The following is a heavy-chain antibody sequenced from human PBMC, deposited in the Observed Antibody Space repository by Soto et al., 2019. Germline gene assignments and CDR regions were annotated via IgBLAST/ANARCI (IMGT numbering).Heavy chain of an antibody. V-gene: IGHV3-74*01. CDR3: GRAVVATTFCCDQ. CDR1: GFPFSSYW. CDR2: VNTDGTIT. Sequence: EVQVVESGGCSVQPGGSLRLSCAASGFPFSSYWMHWVRQVPGKGLLWVSRVNTDGTITNYADSVKGRFTISRDNVKNTLFLQMNSLRAEDTAVYYCGRAVVATTFCCDQWCQGALVTVSS. D-gene: IGHD5-12*01. J-gene: IGHJ4*02.